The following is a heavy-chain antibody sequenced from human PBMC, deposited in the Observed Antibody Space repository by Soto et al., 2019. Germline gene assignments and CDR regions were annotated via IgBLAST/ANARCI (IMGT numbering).Heavy chain of an antibody. D-gene: IGHD6-13*01. CDR2: IWYDGSNK. Sequence: QVQLVESGGGVVQPGRSLRLSCAASGFTFSSYGMHWVRQAPGKGLAWVAVIWYDGSNKYYADSVKGRFTISRDNSKNTLYLQMNSLRAEDTAVYYCARGFRDSSSFGEYFDYWGQGTLVTVSS. CDR1: GFTFSSYG. V-gene: IGHV3-33*01. J-gene: IGHJ4*02. CDR3: ARGFRDSSSFGEYFDY.